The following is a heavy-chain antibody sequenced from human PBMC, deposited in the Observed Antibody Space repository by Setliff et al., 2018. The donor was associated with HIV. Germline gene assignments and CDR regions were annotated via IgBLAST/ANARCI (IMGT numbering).Heavy chain of an antibody. J-gene: IGHJ3*01. V-gene: IGHV1-2*06. CDR3: ARQDHSSVNSGSLYAFDV. CDR1: GDTFNNYG. Sequence: ASVKVSCKVSGDTFNNYGLNWVRQAPGHGLQLMGRIEPSSGGTNYIQKFQGRVTITRDTSIYTVYMELTGLTSDDTAVYYCARQDHSSVNSGSLYAFDVWGQGTMVTVSS. CDR2: IEPSSGGT. D-gene: IGHD3-22*01.